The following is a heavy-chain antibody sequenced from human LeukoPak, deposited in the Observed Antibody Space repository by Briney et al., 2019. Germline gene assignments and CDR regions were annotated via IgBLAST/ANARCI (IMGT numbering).Heavy chain of an antibody. CDR1: GITFRNYW. CDR3: ATEPGIGYAFDI. D-gene: IGHD2-15*01. CDR2: INPDGSTE. J-gene: IGHJ3*02. Sequence: PGGSLRLSCVTSGITFRNYWMSWVRQAPGKGLEWVANINPDGSTENYVPSVKGRFTISRDNAKNLVSLQMISLRAEDTAVYYCATEPGIGYAFDIWGQGTMVTVSS. V-gene: IGHV3-7*01.